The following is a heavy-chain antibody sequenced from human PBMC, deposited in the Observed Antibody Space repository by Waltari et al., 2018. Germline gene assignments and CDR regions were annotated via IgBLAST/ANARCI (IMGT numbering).Heavy chain of an antibody. CDR2: IDWDDEK. D-gene: IGHD1-26*01. Sequence: QVTLEESGPALVKPTRTLTLTCSVSGFSLNTYGIRVTWIRQPPGKALEWLARIDWDDEKFYNRSLESRLTISKDSSKNQVVLIVANVDPTDTATYYCARLLGPAAHWYFDLWGRGTLVTVSS. CDR3: ARLLGPAAHWYFDL. J-gene: IGHJ2*01. CDR1: GFSLNTYGIR. V-gene: IGHV2-70*04.